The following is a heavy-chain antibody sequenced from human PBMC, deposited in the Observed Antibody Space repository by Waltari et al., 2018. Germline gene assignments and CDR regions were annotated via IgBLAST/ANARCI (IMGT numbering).Heavy chain of an antibody. V-gene: IGHV1-69-2*01. Sequence: DVQLVQSGAEVKKPGATVKISCKISGFTFTDYYIHWVQQAPGKGLKWVGLVDPGDGETVYAGNFQVRVTITADTLTDTAFMEVDTLRSEDTAVYYCAKRLGVGAMDYWGQGTLVTVSS. CDR3: AKRLGVGAMDY. CDR2: VDPGDGET. J-gene: IGHJ4*02. D-gene: IGHD1-26*01. CDR1: GFTFTDYY.